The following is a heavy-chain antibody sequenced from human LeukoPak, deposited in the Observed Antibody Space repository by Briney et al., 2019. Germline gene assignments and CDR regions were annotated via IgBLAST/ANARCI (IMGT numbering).Heavy chain of an antibody. D-gene: IGHD3-22*01. CDR1: GFNFNSYS. Sequence: GGSLRLSCAASGFNFNSYSMNWVRQAPGKGLEWVSSISSSISYIYYEDSVKGRLTISRDNAMNSLYLQMNSLRAEDTAVYYCARALKTYYYDSSSFEGIAFWGQGTLVTVSS. CDR2: ISSSISYI. CDR3: ARALKTYYYDSSSFEGIAF. V-gene: IGHV3-21*01. J-gene: IGHJ4*02.